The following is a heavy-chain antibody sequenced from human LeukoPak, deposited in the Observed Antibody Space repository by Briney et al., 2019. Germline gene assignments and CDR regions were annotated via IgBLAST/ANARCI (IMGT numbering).Heavy chain of an antibody. CDR3: ARDSNGPAF. D-gene: IGHD3-22*01. V-gene: IGHV3-23*03. CDR2: IYSDGAT. CDR1: GFTFSSYA. J-gene: IGHJ4*02. Sequence: GGSLRLSCAASGFTFSSYAMSWVRQAPGKGLEWVAVIYSDGATFHLDSVKGRFTVSRDSSKNTLYFQMNNLRADDTAVYYCARDSNGPAFWGQGTLVTVSS.